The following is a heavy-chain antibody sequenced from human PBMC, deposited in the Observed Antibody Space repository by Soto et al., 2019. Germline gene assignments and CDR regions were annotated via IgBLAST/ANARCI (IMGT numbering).Heavy chain of an antibody. CDR2: ISWNSGNI. V-gene: IGHV3-9*01. D-gene: IGHD3-3*01. CDR3: AKGAVTSIFGYFDY. CDR1: GFTFDDYA. J-gene: IGHJ4*02. Sequence: EVHLVESGGGLVQPGRSLRLSCTASGFTFDDYAMHWVRQVPGKGLEWVSSISWNSGNIVYADSVKGRFTISRDSANNSLYLQMSSLRTEDTALYYCAKGAVTSIFGYFDYWGQGTLVTFSS.